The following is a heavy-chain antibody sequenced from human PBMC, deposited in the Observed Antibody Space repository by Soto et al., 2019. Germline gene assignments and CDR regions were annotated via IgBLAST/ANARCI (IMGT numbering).Heavy chain of an antibody. V-gene: IGHV1-69*06. CDR2: IIPIFGTA. CDR3: ARSDSSGYYYPLDY. J-gene: IGHJ4*02. D-gene: IGHD3-22*01. Sequence: SVKVSCKASGYTFTNYAVHWLRQAPGQGLEWMGGIIPIFGTANYAQKFQGRVTITADKSTSTAYMELSSLRSEDTAVYYCARSDSSGYYYPLDYWGQGTLVTVSS. CDR1: GYTFTNYA.